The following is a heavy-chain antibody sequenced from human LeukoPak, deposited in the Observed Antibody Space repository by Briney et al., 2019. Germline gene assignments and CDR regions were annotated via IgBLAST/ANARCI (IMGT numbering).Heavy chain of an antibody. Sequence: GGSLRLSCAASGFTVSSNYMSWVRQVPGKGLEWVSVIYSGGSTYYADSVKGRFTISRDNSKNTLYLQMNSLRAEDTAVYYCAREGSYMVRGVMYDYWGQGTLVTVSS. D-gene: IGHD3-10*01. CDR1: GFTVSSNY. CDR2: IYSGGST. CDR3: AREGSYMVRGVMYDY. J-gene: IGHJ4*02. V-gene: IGHV3-53*01.